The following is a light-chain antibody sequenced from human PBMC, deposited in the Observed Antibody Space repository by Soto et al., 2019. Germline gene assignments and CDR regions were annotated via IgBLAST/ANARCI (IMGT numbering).Light chain of an antibody. J-gene: IGKJ4*01. V-gene: IGKV3-15*01. CDR3: QQYNNWPVLT. CDR2: GAS. Sequence: EIVMTQSPGTLSMSPVEGVSRSRRASLSVSIDLAWYQQKPGQVPRLLIHGASTRATGIPARFSGSGYGTDFPLSITSLQSEDFAVYYCQQYNNWPVLTFGGGTKVDIK. CDR1: LSVSID.